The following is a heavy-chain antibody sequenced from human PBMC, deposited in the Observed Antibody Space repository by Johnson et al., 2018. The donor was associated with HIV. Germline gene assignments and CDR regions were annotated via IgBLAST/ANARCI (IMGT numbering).Heavy chain of an antibody. CDR2: INWNGGST. CDR3: AREVFTIFGATQRGAFDI. Sequence: VQLVESGGGLIQRGGSLRLSCAASGFTVSSNYMSWVRQAPGKGLEWVSGINWNGGSTGYADSVKGRFTISRDNAKNSLYLQMNSLRAEDTAVYYCAREVFTIFGATQRGAFDIWGQGTMVTVSS. J-gene: IGHJ3*02. D-gene: IGHD3-3*01. CDR1: GFTVSSNY. V-gene: IGHV3-66*03.